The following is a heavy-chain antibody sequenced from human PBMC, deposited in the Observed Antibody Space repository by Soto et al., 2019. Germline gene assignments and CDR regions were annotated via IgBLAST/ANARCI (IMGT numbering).Heavy chain of an antibody. CDR3: ERGQLWSRDFDY. Sequence: PSETLSLTCTASGGSLSSFFWNWIRQSPGKGLEWVGCIYDTGNTKYNPSLRSRLTFSLDMSKNQVFLRLTSVTAADTAVYYCERGQLWSRDFDYWGPGALVTVSS. CDR2: IYDTGNT. V-gene: IGHV4-59*01. J-gene: IGHJ4*02. CDR1: GGSLSSFF. D-gene: IGHD3-10*01.